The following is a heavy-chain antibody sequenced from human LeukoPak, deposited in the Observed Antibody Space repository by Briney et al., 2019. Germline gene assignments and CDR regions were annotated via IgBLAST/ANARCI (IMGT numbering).Heavy chain of an antibody. Sequence: PSETLSLTCTVSGGSISSGSYYWSWIRQPAGKGLEWIGRIYTSGSTNYNPSLKSRVTISVDTSKNQFSLKLSSVTAADTAVYYCARGLGYGSGSYYYYYYMDVWGKGTTVTISS. CDR1: GGSISSGSYY. CDR2: IYTSGST. V-gene: IGHV4-61*02. D-gene: IGHD3-10*01. CDR3: ARGLGYGSGSYYYYYYMDV. J-gene: IGHJ6*03.